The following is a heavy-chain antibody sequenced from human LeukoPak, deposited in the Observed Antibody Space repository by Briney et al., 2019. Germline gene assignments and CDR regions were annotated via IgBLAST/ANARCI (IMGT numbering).Heavy chain of an antibody. J-gene: IGHJ6*03. V-gene: IGHV3-23*01. CDR2: IGVSAGST. D-gene: IGHD6-13*01. Sequence: GGSLRLSCAASGFTFSSCAMSWVRQAPGKGLEWVSGIGVSAGSTYYADSVKGRFTISRDNSKNTLYVQMNSLRTEDTAVYYCAKEGFSRGYYYYYYMDVWGKGTTVTVSS. CDR1: GFTFSSCA. CDR3: AKEGFSRGYYYYYYMDV.